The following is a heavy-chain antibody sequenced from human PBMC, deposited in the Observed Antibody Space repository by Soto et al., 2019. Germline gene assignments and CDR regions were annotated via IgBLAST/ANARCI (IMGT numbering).Heavy chain of an antibody. CDR1: GFTFDEYS. J-gene: IGHJ4*02. CDR3: ARHTSWTIDY. CDR2: ISWDGSKI. D-gene: IGHD4-17*01. Sequence: EVQLVESGGAVVQPGGSLRLSCAASGFTFDEYSMHWVRQAPGKGLEWVSIISWDGSKIYYADSVKDRFTISRDNSKNYLYLQMNSLRTEDTALYYCARHTSWTIDYWGQGTLVTVSS. V-gene: IGHV3-43*01.